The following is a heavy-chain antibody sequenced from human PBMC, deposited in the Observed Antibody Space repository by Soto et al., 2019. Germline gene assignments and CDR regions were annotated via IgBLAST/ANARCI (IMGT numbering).Heavy chain of an antibody. D-gene: IGHD6-19*01. V-gene: IGHV3-23*01. Sequence: EVQLLESGGGLVQPGGSLRLSCAASGFTFSSYAMSWVRQAPGKGLEGVSAIVGSGGSTYYADSVKGRFTISRDNSKNTLYLQMNSLRAEDTAVYYCATRSSGWYFDYWGQGTLVTVSS. J-gene: IGHJ4*02. CDR1: GFTFSSYA. CDR2: IVGSGGST. CDR3: ATRSSGWYFDY.